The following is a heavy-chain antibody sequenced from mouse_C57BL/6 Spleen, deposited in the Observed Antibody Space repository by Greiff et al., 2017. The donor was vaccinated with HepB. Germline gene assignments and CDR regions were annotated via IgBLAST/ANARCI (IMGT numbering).Heavy chain of an antibody. CDR1: GYTFTSYW. V-gene: IGHV1-64*01. CDR2: INPNSGST. Sequence: QVQLQQPGAELVKPGASVKLSCKASGYTFTSYWMHWVKQRPGQGLEWIGMINPNSGSTNYNEKFKSKATLTVDKSSSTAYMQLSSLTSEDSAVYYCAKLADWYFDVWGTGTTVTVSS. CDR3: AKLADWYFDV. J-gene: IGHJ1*03.